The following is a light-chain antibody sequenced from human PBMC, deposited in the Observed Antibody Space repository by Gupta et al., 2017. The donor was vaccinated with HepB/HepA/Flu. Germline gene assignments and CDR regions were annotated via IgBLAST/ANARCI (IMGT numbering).Light chain of an antibody. CDR2: DAS. J-gene: IGKJ4*01. CDR1: QGISSY. V-gene: IGKV1-9*01. Sequence: DIQLTQSPSFLSASVGDRVTITCRASQGISSYLAWYQQKPGKAPKLLIYDASTVQSGVPSRFSGSGSGTEFTLTISSRQPEDFATYYCQQRNSSPLTFGGGTKVAIK. CDR3: QQRNSSPLT.